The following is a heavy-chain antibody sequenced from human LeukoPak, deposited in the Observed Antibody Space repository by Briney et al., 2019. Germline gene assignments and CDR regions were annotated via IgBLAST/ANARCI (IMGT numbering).Heavy chain of an antibody. CDR3: GRGSGWLVDY. J-gene: IGHJ4*02. CDR1: GFTFSGSA. CDR2: IKEDGREK. Sequence: GGSLRLSCAASGFTFSGSAMHWVRQASGRGLEWVANIKEDGREKFYVDSVKGRFTISRDNSKNSVYLQMSSLRAEDTAMYYCGRGSGWLVDYWGQGTLVTVSS. V-gene: IGHV3-7*02. D-gene: IGHD6-19*01.